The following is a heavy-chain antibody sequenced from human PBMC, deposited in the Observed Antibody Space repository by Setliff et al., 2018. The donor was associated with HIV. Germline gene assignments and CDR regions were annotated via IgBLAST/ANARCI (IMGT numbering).Heavy chain of an antibody. D-gene: IGHD3-22*01. CDR3: ARQTYYYDNSGHNWFDP. V-gene: IGHV4-4*09. CDR1: GGSISSYY. J-gene: IGHJ5*02. Sequence: PSETLSLTCTVSGGSISSYYWSWIRQPPGKGLEWIGYINTSGTTNYNPSFKSRVTISVDTSKNQFSLKLSSVTAADTAVYFCARQTYYYDNSGHNWFDPWGQGTLVTVSS. CDR2: INTSGTT.